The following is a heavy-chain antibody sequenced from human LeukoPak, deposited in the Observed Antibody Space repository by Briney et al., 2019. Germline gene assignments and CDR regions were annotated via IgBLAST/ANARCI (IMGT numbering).Heavy chain of an antibody. CDR3: ARRRITMIVDDAFDI. CDR1: GGSISSYY. CDR2: IYYSGST. Sequence: SETLSLTCTVSGGSISSYYWSWIRQPPGKGLEWIGYIYYSGSTNYNPSLKSRVTISVDTSKNQFSLKLSSVTAADTAVYYCARRRITMIVDDAFDIWGRGTMVTVSS. J-gene: IGHJ3*02. V-gene: IGHV4-59*01. D-gene: IGHD3-22*01.